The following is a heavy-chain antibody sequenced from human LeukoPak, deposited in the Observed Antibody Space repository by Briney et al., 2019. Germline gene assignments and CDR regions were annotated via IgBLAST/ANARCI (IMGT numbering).Heavy chain of an antibody. CDR1: GYFISSGYY. Sequence: SETLSLTCTVSGYFISSGYYWGWIRQPPGKGLQWIGSIHHSGSTYYNPSLKSRVTISVDTSKNQFSLKLSSVTAADTAIYYCAREAFTVGRGVLLMFPYVDVWGEGTTVTISS. V-gene: IGHV4-38-2*02. CDR3: AREAFTVGRGVLLMFPYVDV. CDR2: IHHSGST. J-gene: IGHJ6*03. D-gene: IGHD3-10*01.